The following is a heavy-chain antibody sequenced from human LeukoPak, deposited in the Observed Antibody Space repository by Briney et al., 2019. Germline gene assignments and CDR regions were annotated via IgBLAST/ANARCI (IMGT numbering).Heavy chain of an antibody. V-gene: IGHV3-30*02. Sequence: PGGSLRLSCAASGFTFSDYGMHWVRQAPGKGLDWVAFIRYDGSNKYYEDSVKGRFTISRDNSKNTLYLQMNSLRAEDTAVYYCARDRGYYGSGSYYAFDFDYWGQGTLVTVSS. CDR3: ARDRGYYGSGSYYAFDFDY. D-gene: IGHD3-10*01. CDR1: GFTFSDYG. J-gene: IGHJ4*02. CDR2: IRYDGSNK.